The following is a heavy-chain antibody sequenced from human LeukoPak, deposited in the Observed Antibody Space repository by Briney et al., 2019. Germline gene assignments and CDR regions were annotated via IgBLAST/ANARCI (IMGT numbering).Heavy chain of an antibody. Sequence: PGESLKISCKGSGNSFTSYLIGWVRQMPGKGLEWMGIIYPGDSDTKYSPSFQGQVTISADKSITTTYLQWSSLKASDTAIYYCARRSSVATRLFDFWGQGTLVTVSS. CDR1: GNSFTSYL. D-gene: IGHD6-6*01. J-gene: IGHJ4*02. CDR3: ARRSSVATRLFDF. V-gene: IGHV5-51*01. CDR2: IYPGDSDT.